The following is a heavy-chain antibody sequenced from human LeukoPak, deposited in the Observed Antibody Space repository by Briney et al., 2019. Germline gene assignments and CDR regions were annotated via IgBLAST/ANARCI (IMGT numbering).Heavy chain of an antibody. D-gene: IGHD7-27*01. CDR2: IRQDGSKI. V-gene: IGHV3-7*01. Sequence: AGGSLRLSCAASGFTFSTYWMSWVRQAPGKGLEWVANIRQDGSKIYYVDSVKGRFTISRDNAKNSLYLQMNSLRAEDTAVYYCARVRWGSVGYYYYMDVWGKGTTVTVSS. CDR3: ARVRWGSVGYYYYMDV. J-gene: IGHJ6*03. CDR1: GFTFSTYW.